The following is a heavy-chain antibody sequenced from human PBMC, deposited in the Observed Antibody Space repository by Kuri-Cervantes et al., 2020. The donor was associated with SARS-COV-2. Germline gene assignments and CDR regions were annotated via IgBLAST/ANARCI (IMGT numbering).Heavy chain of an antibody. CDR1: GFTFSSHT. Sequence: GESLKISCAASGFTFSSHTMNWVRQAPGKGLEWVSAISGSGGSTYYADSVKGRFTISRDNSKNTLYLQMNSLRAEDTAVYYCAKWTTVVSAFDIWGQGTMVTVSS. CDR3: AKWTTVVSAFDI. CDR2: ISGSGGST. J-gene: IGHJ3*02. V-gene: IGHV3-23*01. D-gene: IGHD4-23*01.